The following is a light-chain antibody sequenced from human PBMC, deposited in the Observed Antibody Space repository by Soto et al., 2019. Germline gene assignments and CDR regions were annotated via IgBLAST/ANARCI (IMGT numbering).Light chain of an antibody. CDR3: QQHSNWPF. CDR2: DTS. J-gene: IGKJ4*01. Sequence: EIVLTQSPATLSLSPGERATLSCRASQSVSSYLAWYQQKPGQAPRLLIYDTSVRATGIPARFSGSGSGTDFTLTISSLEPDDFAVYYCQQHSNWPFFGGGTKVEIK. V-gene: IGKV3-11*01. CDR1: QSVSSY.